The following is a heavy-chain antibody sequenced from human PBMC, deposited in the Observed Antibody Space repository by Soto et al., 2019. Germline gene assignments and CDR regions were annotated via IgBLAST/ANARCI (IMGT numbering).Heavy chain of an antibody. CDR3: ARGGSASGGYYYYVMDV. CDR2: IYSGGTT. J-gene: IGHJ6*02. Sequence: PGGSLRRWSEASGGIFISYGIHWVRQAPGMGLEWVSVIYSGGTTYYADSVKGRFTISRDNSKNTLYLQMNSLRAEDTAVYYCARGGSASGGYYYYVMDVWGQGITVTVSS. CDR1: GGIFISYG. D-gene: IGHD3-16*01. V-gene: IGHV3-66*01.